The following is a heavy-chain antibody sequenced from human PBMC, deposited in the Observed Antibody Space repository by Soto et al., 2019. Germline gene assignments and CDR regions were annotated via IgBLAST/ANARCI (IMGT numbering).Heavy chain of an antibody. CDR2: ISYDGRNK. CDR1: GFTFSSYG. Sequence: QVQLVESGGGVVQPGRSLRLSCAASGFTFSSYGMHWVRQAPGKGLEWVAVISYDGRNKYYADSVKRRFTISRDNPKNTLYLQMNSLRAEDTAVYYCAKTPHYYGSGSYLSDYWGQGTLVTVSS. D-gene: IGHD3-10*01. V-gene: IGHV3-30*18. J-gene: IGHJ4*02. CDR3: AKTPHYYGSGSYLSDY.